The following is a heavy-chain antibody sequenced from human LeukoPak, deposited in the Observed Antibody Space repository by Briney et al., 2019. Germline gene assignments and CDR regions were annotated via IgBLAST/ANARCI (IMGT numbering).Heavy chain of an antibody. CDR2: IYDSGST. J-gene: IGHJ3*02. CDR3: ARDCSGGSCYGAFDI. CDR1: GASIRSGDYY. V-gene: IGHV4-30-4*01. D-gene: IGHD2-15*01. Sequence: SETLSLTYTVSGASIRSGDYYWSWIRQPPGTGLEWIGYIYDSGSTYYNPSLKSRITISVDTSENRFSLKLSSVTATDTAVYYCARDCSGGSCYGAFDIWGQGTMVTVSS.